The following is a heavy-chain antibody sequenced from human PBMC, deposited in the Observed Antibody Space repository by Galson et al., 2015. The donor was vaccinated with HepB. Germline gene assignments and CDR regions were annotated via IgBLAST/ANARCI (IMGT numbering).Heavy chain of an antibody. CDR3: ARDGYCSGTSCYKYYFDY. V-gene: IGHV3-30-3*01. J-gene: IGHJ4*02. CDR2: VSYDGSNK. CDR1: GFTFSSYA. Sequence: LRLSCAASGFTFSSYAMHWVRQAPGKGLEWVAVVSYDGSNKYYADSVKGRFTISRDSSKNTLYLQMNSLRAEDTAVYYCARDGYCSGTSCYKYYFDYWGQGTLLTVSS. D-gene: IGHD2-2*03.